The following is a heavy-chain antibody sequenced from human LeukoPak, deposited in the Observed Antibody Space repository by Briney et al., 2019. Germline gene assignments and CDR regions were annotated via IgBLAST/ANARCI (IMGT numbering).Heavy chain of an antibody. D-gene: IGHD6-13*01. CDR3: ARSLIAGHYYYGMDV. J-gene: IGHJ6*02. CDR2: INPNSGGT. V-gene: IGHV1-2*02. CDR1: GYTFTGYY. Sequence: ASVKVSCKASGYTFTGYYMHWVRQAPGQGLEWMGWINPNSGGTNYAQKFQGRVTMTRDTSISTAYMELSRLRSDDTAVYYCARSLIAGHYYYGMDVWGQGTTVTVPS.